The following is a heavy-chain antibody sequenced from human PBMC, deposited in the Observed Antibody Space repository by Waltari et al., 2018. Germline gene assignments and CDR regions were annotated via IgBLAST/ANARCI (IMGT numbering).Heavy chain of an antibody. CDR3: TRGXYNHALDX. Sequence: EVQLVESGGGXVQPGGSLRLXCAASXFTLSGYWMYRVRQVPGKGLVGVSHIDNDGSTTAYADSXKGRXTXPRDXXKKXLYLQMDXXXAEXXAVYYCTRGXYNHALDXXGQGTLVAVSS. V-gene: IGHV3-74*01. J-gene: IGHJ4*02. CDR1: XFTLSGYW. D-gene: IGHD1-1*01. CDR2: IDNDGSTT.